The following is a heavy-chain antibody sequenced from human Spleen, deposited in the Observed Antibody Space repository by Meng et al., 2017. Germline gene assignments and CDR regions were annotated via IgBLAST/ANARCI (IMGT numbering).Heavy chain of an antibody. CDR3: ARDSYGVHH. CDR1: GFTFNSYW. CDR2: INNDGSST. D-gene: IGHD2-8*01. V-gene: IGHV3-74*01. Sequence: EVQLLESGGGLVQPGGSLRLSCAASGFTFNSYWMHWVRQAPEKGLVWVSRINNDGSSTIYADSVKGRFTISRDNAKNTLYLQMNSLRAEDTAVYYCARDSYGVHHWGQRTLVTVSS. J-gene: IGHJ5*02.